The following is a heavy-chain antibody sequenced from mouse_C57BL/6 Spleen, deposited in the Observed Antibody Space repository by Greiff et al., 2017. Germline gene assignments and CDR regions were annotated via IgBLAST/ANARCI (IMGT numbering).Heavy chain of an antibody. J-gene: IGHJ4*01. V-gene: IGHV5-15*01. CDR1: GFTFSDYG. Sequence: VQLKQSGGGLVQPGGSLKLSCAASGFTFSDYGMAWVRQAPRKGPEWVAFISNLAYSIYYADTVTGRFTISRENAKNTLYPEMSSLRSEDTAMYYCARHPIYDGYYGAMDYWGQGTSVTVSS. D-gene: IGHD2-3*01. CDR2: ISNLAYSI. CDR3: ARHPIYDGYYGAMDY.